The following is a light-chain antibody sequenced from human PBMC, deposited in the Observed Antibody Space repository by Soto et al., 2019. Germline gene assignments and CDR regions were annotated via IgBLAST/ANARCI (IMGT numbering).Light chain of an antibody. CDR1: QTISSW. CDR3: QHYNSYSEA. CDR2: KAS. J-gene: IGKJ1*01. V-gene: IGKV1-5*03. Sequence: DIQMTQSPPSLSASVGDRVTITCRASQTISSWLAWYQQKPGKAPKLLIYKASTLKSGVPSRFSGSGSGTEFTLTISSLQPDDFVTYYCQHYNSYSEAFGQGT.